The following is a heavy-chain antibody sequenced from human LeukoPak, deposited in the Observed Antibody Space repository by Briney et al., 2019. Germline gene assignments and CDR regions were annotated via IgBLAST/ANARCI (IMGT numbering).Heavy chain of an antibody. V-gene: IGHV3-23*01. Sequence: GGSLRLSCAASGFTFSSYAMSWVRQAPGKGLEWVSGISSSGGSTVYADSVKGRFTISRDNSKNTLYLQMNSLRAEDTAVYYCAKDQRSIAVAGYFDYWGQGTLVTVSS. D-gene: IGHD6-19*01. CDR2: ISSSGGST. CDR3: AKDQRSIAVAGYFDY. J-gene: IGHJ4*02. CDR1: GFTFSSYA.